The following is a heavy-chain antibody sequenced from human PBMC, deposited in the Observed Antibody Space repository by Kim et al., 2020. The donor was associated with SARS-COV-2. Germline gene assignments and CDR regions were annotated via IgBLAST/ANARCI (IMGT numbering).Heavy chain of an antibody. D-gene: IGHD6-6*01. CDR3: ARGYPDLIEYSSMYYFDY. V-gene: IGHV4-31*03. Sequence: SETLSLTCTVSGGSISSGGYYWSWIRQHPGKGLEWIGYIYYSGSTYYNPSLKSRVTISVDTSKNQFSLKLSSVTAADTAVYYCARGYPDLIEYSSMYYFDYWGQGTLVTVSS. CDR1: GGSISSGGYY. CDR2: IYYSGST. J-gene: IGHJ4*02.